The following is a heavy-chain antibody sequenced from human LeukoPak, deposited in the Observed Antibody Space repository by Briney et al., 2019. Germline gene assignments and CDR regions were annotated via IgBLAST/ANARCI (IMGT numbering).Heavy chain of an antibody. Sequence: ASVKVSCKASGYTFTSYDINWVRQATGQGLEWMGWMNPNSGNTGYAQKFQGRVTMTRNTSISTAYMELSSLRSEDTAVYYCTTEGIQRWLQFDYWGQGTLVTVSS. CDR1: GYTFTSYD. D-gene: IGHD5-24*01. J-gene: IGHJ4*02. CDR2: MNPNSGNT. CDR3: TTEGIQRWLQFDY. V-gene: IGHV1-8*01.